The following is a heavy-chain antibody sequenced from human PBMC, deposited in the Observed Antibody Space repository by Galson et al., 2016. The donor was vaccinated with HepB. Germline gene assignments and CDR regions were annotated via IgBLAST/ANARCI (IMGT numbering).Heavy chain of an antibody. CDR2: ISYDGSNK. Sequence: SLRLSCAASEFSFSYYGMHWVRQAAGKGLEWVAVISYDGSNKYYADSVTGRFTISRDNSKDTLYLQMNSLRAEDTAVYYCAKDGGYTYALGYWGRGTLVTVSS. J-gene: IGHJ4*02. V-gene: IGHV3-30*18. CDR1: EFSFSYYG. CDR3: AKDGGYTYALGY. D-gene: IGHD5-18*01.